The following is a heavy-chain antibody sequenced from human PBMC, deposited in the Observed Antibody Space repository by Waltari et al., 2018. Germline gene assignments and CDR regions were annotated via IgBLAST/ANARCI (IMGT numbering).Heavy chain of an antibody. CDR3: AKPFYNWDDPLHS. CDR1: GFTSVTHA. D-gene: IGHD1-20*01. CDR2: ISVSDAT. J-gene: IGHJ1*01. Sequence: EVKLLESGGGLVQPGGSLRLSCQASGFTSVTHAINWVRQAPGKGLEWVSSISVSDATYYADSMKGRFTISRDYSDNTVYLQMDSLRADDTAVYFCAKPFYNWDDPLHSWGQGTPVTVSS. V-gene: IGHV3-23*01.